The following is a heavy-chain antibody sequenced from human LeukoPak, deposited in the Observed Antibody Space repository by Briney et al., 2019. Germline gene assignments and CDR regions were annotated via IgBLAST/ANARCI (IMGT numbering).Heavy chain of an antibody. CDR1: GDFITAYY. D-gene: IGHD3-10*01. CDR2: VYYSGST. Sequence: SETLSLTCTVSGDFITAYYWSWIRQPPGKGLEWIGYVYYSGSTYYNPSLKSRVTISVDTSKNQFSLKLSSVTAADTAVYYCARNLVVLLWFGESPGWFDPWGQGTLVTVSS. V-gene: IGHV4-59*12. CDR3: ARNLVVLLWFGESPGWFDP. J-gene: IGHJ5*02.